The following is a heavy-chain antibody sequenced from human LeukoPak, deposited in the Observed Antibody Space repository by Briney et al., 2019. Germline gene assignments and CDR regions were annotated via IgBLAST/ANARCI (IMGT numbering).Heavy chain of an antibody. D-gene: IGHD3-22*01. J-gene: IGHJ4*02. CDR1: GGYS. Sequence: SQTLSLTCVVSGGYSWSWIRQHPGKGLEWIGYTHYSGSTYYNPSLKSRVTISEDTSKNQLSLKLSSVTAADTAVYYCAGYYYDNSGYTHFDYWGQGTLVTVSS. CDR2: THYSGST. CDR3: AGYYYDNSGYTHFDY. V-gene: IGHV4-31*11.